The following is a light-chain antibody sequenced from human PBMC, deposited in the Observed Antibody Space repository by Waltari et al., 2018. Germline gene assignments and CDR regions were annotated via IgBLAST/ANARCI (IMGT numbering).Light chain of an antibody. CDR1: QGISNY. CDR2: AAS. Sequence: DIQMTQSPSSLSASVGDRVTITCRASQGISNYLVWYQQKPGKVPKLLIYAASTLQSGIPSRFSGSGSGTDFTLTISSLQPEDVATYYCQKYNSAPVTWTFGQGTKVEIK. V-gene: IGKV1-27*01. CDR3: QKYNSAPVTWT. J-gene: IGKJ1*01.